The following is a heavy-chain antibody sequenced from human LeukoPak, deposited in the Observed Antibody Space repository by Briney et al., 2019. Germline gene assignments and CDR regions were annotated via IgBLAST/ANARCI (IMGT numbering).Heavy chain of an antibody. CDR1: GGTFSSYA. CDR3: ARDQVVVVAAPGYYFDY. D-gene: IGHD2-15*01. CDR2: IFPIFGIA. J-gene: IGHJ4*02. Sequence: GSSVKVSCKASGGTFSSYAISWVRQAPGQGLEWMGRIFPIFGIANYAQKFQGRVTITADKSTSTAYMELSSLRSEDTAVYYCARDQVVVVAAPGYYFDYWGQGTLVTVSS. V-gene: IGHV1-69*04.